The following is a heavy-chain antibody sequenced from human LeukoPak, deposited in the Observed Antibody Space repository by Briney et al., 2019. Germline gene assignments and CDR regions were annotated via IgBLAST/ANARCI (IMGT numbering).Heavy chain of an antibody. Sequence: PGGSLRLSCAASGFTFSTYWMHWVRQAPGKGLVWVSRINPDGTTTSYADFVKGRFTISRDNSKNTLYLQMNSLRAEDTAVYYCAKDQPAAYFDYWGQGSLVTVSS. V-gene: IGHV3-74*01. J-gene: IGHJ4*02. CDR1: GFTFSTYW. CDR3: AKDQPAAYFDY. CDR2: INPDGTTT. D-gene: IGHD2-2*01.